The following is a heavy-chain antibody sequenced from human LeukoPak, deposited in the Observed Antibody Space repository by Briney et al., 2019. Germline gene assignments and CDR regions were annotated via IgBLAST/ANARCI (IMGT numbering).Heavy chain of an antibody. CDR2: IYTSGST. CDR3: ARSAGVVIIPSYYYGMDV. Sequence: PSETLSLTCTVSGGSISSYYWSWIRQPAGKGLEWIGRIYTSGSTNYNPSLKSRVTMSVDTSKNQFSLKLSSMTAADTAVYYCARSAGVVIIPSYYYGMDVWGQGTAVTVSS. CDR1: GGSISSYY. D-gene: IGHD3-3*01. J-gene: IGHJ6*02. V-gene: IGHV4-4*07.